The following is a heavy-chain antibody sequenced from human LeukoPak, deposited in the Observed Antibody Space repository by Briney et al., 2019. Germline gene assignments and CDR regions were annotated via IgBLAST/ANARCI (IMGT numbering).Heavy chain of an antibody. CDR3: ARFSGYSYGYYAFDI. CDR1: GGPFSGYY. V-gene: IGHV4-34*01. D-gene: IGHD5-18*01. Sequence: SETLSLTCAVYGGPFSGYYWSWIRQPPGKGLEWIGEINHSGSTNYNPSLKSRVTISVDTSKNQFSLKLSSVTAADTAVYYCARFSGYSYGYYAFDIWGQGTMVTVSS. CDR2: INHSGST. J-gene: IGHJ3*02.